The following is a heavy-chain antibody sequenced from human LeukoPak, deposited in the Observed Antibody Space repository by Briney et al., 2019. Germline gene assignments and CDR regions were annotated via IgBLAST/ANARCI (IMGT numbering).Heavy chain of an antibody. CDR2: ISYDGSNK. Sequence: GGSLRLSCAASGFTFSSYAMHWVRQAPGKGLEWVAVISYDGSNKNYVDSVKGRFTISRDDAKNSLYLQMNSLRAEDTAVYYCARVKNYYGSGNHFDYWGQGTLVTVSS. D-gene: IGHD3-10*01. J-gene: IGHJ4*02. CDR1: GFTFSSYA. CDR3: ARVKNYYGSGNHFDY. V-gene: IGHV3-30*04.